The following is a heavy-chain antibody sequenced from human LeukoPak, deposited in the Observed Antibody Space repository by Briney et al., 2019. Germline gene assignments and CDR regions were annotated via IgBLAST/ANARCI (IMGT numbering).Heavy chain of an antibody. CDR1: GFTFSSYA. Sequence: GGSLRLSCAASGFTFSSYAMSWVRQAPGKGLEWVSAISGGGGSTYYADSVKGRFTISRDNSKNTLYLQMNSPRADDTAVYYCAKGARGDTVTSIVGLNWFDPWGQGTLVTVSS. J-gene: IGHJ5*02. D-gene: IGHD4-17*01. V-gene: IGHV3-23*01. CDR3: AKGARGDTVTSIVGLNWFDP. CDR2: ISGGGGST.